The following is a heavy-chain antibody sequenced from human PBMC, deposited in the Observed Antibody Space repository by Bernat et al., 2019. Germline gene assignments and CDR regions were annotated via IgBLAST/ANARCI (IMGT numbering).Heavy chain of an antibody. J-gene: IGHJ4*02. CDR2: IWYDGSQK. Sequence: QVQLVESGGGVVQSGKSLRLSCAVSGVTFRNYGMHWVRQAPGKGLEWVAVIWYDGSQKYYAESVKDRFTISRDNSKHTLYMQMNSLRVEDTAMYHCATWRGSGNYYDYWGQGTLVTVSS. CDR1: GVTFRNYG. D-gene: IGHD3-10*01. V-gene: IGHV3-33*01. CDR3: ATWRGSGNYYDY.